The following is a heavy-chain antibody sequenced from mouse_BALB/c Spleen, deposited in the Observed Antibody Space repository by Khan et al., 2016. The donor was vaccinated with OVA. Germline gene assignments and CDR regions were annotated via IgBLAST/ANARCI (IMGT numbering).Heavy chain of an antibody. CDR2: INPSTGYT. CDR1: GYTFINYW. D-gene: IGHD1-1*01. V-gene: IGHV1-7*01. Sequence: QVQLQQSGAELAKPGASVKMSCKASGYTFINYWILWVKQRPGQGLEWIGYINPSTGYTAYNQNFKDKATLTADKSSSTAYMQLSSLTSEDSAVYYCARRGLRCDVDCWGQGTTLTVSS. CDR3: ARRGLRCDVDC. J-gene: IGHJ2*01.